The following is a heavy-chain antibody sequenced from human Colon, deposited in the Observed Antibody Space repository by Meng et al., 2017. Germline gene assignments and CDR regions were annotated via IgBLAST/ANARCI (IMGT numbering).Heavy chain of an antibody. CDR1: GFTFSSYE. J-gene: IGHJ3*02. V-gene: IGHV3-48*03. Sequence: GESLKISCAASGFTFSSYEMNWVRQAPGKGLEWVSYISSSGSTIYYADSVKGRFTISRDNAKNSLYLQMNSLRAEDTAVYYCASATYCGGDCYSGDAFDIWGQGTMVTVSS. CDR3: ASATYCGGDCYSGDAFDI. D-gene: IGHD2-21*02. CDR2: ISSSGSTI.